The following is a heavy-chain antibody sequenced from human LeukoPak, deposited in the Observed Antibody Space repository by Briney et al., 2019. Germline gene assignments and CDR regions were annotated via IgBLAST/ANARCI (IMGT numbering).Heavy chain of an antibody. J-gene: IGHJ6*02. CDR2: IYYSGST. V-gene: IGHV4-39*01. CDR3: ARKIGYCSGGSCRRGYYYYGMDV. CDR1: GGSISSSSYY. D-gene: IGHD2-15*01. Sequence: PSETLSLTCTVSGGSISSSSYYWGWIRQPPGKGLEWIGSIYYSGSTYYNPSLKGRVTISVDTSKNQFSLKLSSVTAADTAVYYCARKIGYCSGGSCRRGYYYYGMDVWGQGTTVTVSS.